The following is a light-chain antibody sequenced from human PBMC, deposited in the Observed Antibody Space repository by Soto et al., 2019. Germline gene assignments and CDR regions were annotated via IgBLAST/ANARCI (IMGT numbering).Light chain of an antibody. CDR2: DAS. Sequence: ALQLTQSPSSLSASVGDRVTITCRASQGISSALAWYQQKPGKAPKLLIYDASSLESGVPSRFSGSGSGPDFTLTISSLQPEDFATYYCQQFNSYPYTFGQGTKLEIK. V-gene: IGKV1-13*02. CDR3: QQFNSYPYT. CDR1: QGISSA. J-gene: IGKJ2*01.